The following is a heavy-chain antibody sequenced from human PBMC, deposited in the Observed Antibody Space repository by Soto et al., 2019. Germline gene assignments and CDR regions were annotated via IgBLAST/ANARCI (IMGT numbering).Heavy chain of an antibody. Sequence: QVQLVESGGGVVQPGRSLRLSCAASGFTFSSYGMHWVRQAPGKGLEWVAVISYDGSNKYYADSVKGRFTISRDNSKNTLYLLMNGVRAEDTAVYYCAKDQRPVVVAAPSDYWGDGTLVAVSS. CDR2: ISYDGSNK. CDR3: AKDQRPVVVAAPSDY. V-gene: IGHV3-30*18. CDR1: GFTFSSYG. J-gene: IGHJ4*01. D-gene: IGHD2-15*01.